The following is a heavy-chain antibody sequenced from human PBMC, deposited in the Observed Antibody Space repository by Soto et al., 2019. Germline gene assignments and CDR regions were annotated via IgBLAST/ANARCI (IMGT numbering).Heavy chain of an antibody. CDR3: ARDMGYGGNSRSIDY. Sequence: QVQLVESGGGVVQPGRSLRLSCAASGFTFSSYGMYWVRQAPGKGLEWVAVIWYDGSNKYYADSVKGRFTISRDNSKNTLYLQMNSLRAEDTAVYYCARDMGYGGNSRSIDYWGQGTLVTVSS. CDR2: IWYDGSNK. CDR1: GFTFSSYG. V-gene: IGHV3-33*01. D-gene: IGHD4-17*01. J-gene: IGHJ4*02.